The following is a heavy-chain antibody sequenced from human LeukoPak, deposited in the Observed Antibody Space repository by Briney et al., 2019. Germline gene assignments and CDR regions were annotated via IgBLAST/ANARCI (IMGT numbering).Heavy chain of an antibody. D-gene: IGHD3-22*01. Sequence: ASVKVSCKASGYTFTGYYMHWVRRAPGQGLEWMGWINPNSGGTNYAQKFQGRVTMTRDTSISTAYMELSRLRSDDTAVYYCAILRYYYDSSGYPPWGQGTLVTVSS. CDR2: INPNSGGT. V-gene: IGHV1-2*02. CDR3: AILRYYYDSSGYPP. J-gene: IGHJ5*02. CDR1: GYTFTGYY.